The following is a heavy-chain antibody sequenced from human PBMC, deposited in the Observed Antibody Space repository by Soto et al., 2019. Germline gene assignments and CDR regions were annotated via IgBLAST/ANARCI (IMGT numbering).Heavy chain of an antibody. Sequence: QVQLVQSAAAVKKPRSSVKVSCKASGGTFSSYAISWVRQAPGQGLEWMGGIIPIFGTANYAQKFQGRVTITANEFTSTAYMEPSSLRSEDTAVYYCAGREGRWREGPFAYWGQGTLVTVFS. CDR2: IIPIFGTA. CDR3: AGREGRWREGPFAY. V-gene: IGHV1-69*01. J-gene: IGHJ4*02. D-gene: IGHD4-17*01. CDR1: GGTFSSYA.